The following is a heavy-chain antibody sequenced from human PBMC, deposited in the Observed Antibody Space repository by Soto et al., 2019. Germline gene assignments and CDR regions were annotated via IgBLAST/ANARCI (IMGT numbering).Heavy chain of an antibody. CDR1: GFTFSSYW. CDR3: AREGFRAVMTYYGMDA. V-gene: IGHV3-7*04. J-gene: IGHJ6*02. Sequence: PGGSLTLACAAPGFTFSSYWMGGVRQAPGRGLECSTNQKHDASEKYYVAAVKCRFTISRDNAKNSLELQMKSLRADDTVVYYCAREGFRAVMTYYGMDAWGQGTTVTVSS. CDR2: QKHDASEK. D-gene: IGHD3-16*01.